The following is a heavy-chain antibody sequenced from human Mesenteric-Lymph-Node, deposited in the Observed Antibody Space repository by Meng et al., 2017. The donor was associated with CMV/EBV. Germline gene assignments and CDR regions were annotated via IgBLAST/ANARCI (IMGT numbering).Heavy chain of an antibody. V-gene: IGHV4-34*01. J-gene: IGHJ3*02. D-gene: IGHD6-13*01. Sequence: SETLSPTCAVYGGSLSGHFWSWIGQPPGKGLEWIGEINRSGTTNYNPSLKSRVTISVDRSKNQFSLRLNSVTAADTAVFYCARGIAAAGYFDAFDIWGQGTMVTVSS. CDR2: INRSGTT. CDR3: ARGIAAAGYFDAFDI. CDR1: GGSLSGHF.